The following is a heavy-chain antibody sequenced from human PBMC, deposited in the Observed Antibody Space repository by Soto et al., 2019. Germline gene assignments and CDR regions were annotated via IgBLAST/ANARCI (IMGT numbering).Heavy chain of an antibody. CDR2: INEDGTKK. V-gene: IGHV3-7*03. CDR1: GFISSNYW. Sequence: EVQLMESGGGLVQPGGSLRVSCEVSGFISSNYWMTWVRQAAGKGLEWAANINEDGTKKNYADSVRGRFTISRDNPKNSLSLQMDNLRAEDTAVYYCVRDTTPYDVSSDSWYDALDIWGQGTKVTVSS. CDR3: VRDTTPYDVSSDSWYDALDI. J-gene: IGHJ3*02. D-gene: IGHD3-3*01.